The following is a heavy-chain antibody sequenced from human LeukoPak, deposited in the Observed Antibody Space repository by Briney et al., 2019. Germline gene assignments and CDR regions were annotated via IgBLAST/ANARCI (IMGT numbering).Heavy chain of an antibody. V-gene: IGHV4-39*01. CDR1: GGSISSSSYY. CDR2: IYYSGST. J-gene: IGHJ4*02. CDR3: ARLGIGLLDY. D-gene: IGHD2-21*02. Sequence: SETLSLTCTVSGGSISSSSYYWGWIRQPPGKGLEWIGSIYYSGSTHYNPSLKSRVTISVDTSKNQFSLKLSSVTAADTAAYYCARLGIGLLDYWGQGTLVTVSS.